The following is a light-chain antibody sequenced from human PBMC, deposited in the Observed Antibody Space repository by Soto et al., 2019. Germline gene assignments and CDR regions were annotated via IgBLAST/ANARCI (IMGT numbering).Light chain of an antibody. CDR3: CSYAARGTFV. CDR1: SSDVGDYSY. J-gene: IGLJ1*01. CDR2: DVS. Sequence: QSALTQPRSVSGSPGQSVTISCTGTSSDVGDYSYVSWYQQHPGKAPKLIIYDVSKWPSGVPYRFSGYKSDNTASLTISGHQAEDEDYYYCCSYAARGTFVFGIGTKLTVL. V-gene: IGLV2-11*01.